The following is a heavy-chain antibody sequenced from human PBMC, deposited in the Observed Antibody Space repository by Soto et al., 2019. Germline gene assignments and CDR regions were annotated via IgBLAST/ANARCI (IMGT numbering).Heavy chain of an antibody. V-gene: IGHV3-74*01. D-gene: IGHD2-21*02. Sequence: EVPLVESGGGLVQPGVSLSLSCAASGFTFSSYWMHWVRQAPGKALVWVSSINSDGSSTYYADSVKGRFTISRANAKNTPNLQVTNLSAEDTAVYYCASHSMMVTATRSVDYWGQATLVSVPS. CDR3: ASHSMMVTATRSVDY. CDR2: INSDGSST. J-gene: IGHJ4*02. CDR1: GFTFSSYW.